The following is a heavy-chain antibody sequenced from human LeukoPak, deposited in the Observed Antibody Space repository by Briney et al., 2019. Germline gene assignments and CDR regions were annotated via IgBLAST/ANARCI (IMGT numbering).Heavy chain of an antibody. D-gene: IGHD3-3*01. CDR2: ISSNGGST. Sequence: GGSLRLSCAASGFTFSSYAMHWVRQAPGKGLEYVSAISSNGGSTYYANSVKGRFTISRDNSKNTLYLQMGSLRAEDMAVYYCARLFPPHYDFWSGSSEDAFDIWGQGTMVTVSS. CDR3: ARLFPPHYDFWSGSSEDAFDI. V-gene: IGHV3-64*01. CDR1: GFTFSSYA. J-gene: IGHJ3*02.